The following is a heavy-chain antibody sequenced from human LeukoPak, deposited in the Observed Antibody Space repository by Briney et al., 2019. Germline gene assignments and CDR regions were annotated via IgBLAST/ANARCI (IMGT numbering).Heavy chain of an antibody. J-gene: IGHJ6*02. V-gene: IGHV4-59*01. CDR1: GGSISSYY. CDR3: AREAPLGWTAMPYYYYYYGMDV. CDR2: IYYSGST. D-gene: IGHD5-18*01. Sequence: SETLSLTCTVSGGSISSYYWSWIRQPPGKGLEWIGYIYYSGSTNYNPSLKSRVTISVDTSKNQFSLKLSSVTAADTAVYYCAREAPLGWTAMPYYYYYYGMDVWGQGTTVTVSS.